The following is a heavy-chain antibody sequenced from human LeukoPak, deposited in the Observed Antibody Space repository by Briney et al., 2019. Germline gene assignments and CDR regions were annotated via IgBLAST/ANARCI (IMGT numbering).Heavy chain of an antibody. CDR3: ARDDNRVGATDY. J-gene: IGHJ4*02. D-gene: IGHD1-26*01. CDR1: GFTFSSYA. CDR2: ISYDGSNK. V-gene: IGHV3-30*04. Sequence: GGSLRLSCAASGFTFSSYAMHWVRQAPGKGLEWVAVISYDGSNKYYADSVKGRFTISRDNSKNTLYLQMNSLRAEDTAVYYCARDDNRVGATDYRGQGTLVTVSS.